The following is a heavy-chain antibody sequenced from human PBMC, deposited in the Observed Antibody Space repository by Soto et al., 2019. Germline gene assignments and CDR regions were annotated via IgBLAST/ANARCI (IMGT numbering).Heavy chain of an antibody. CDR2: INPSGGST. V-gene: IGHV1-46*01. Sequence: ASVKVSCKASGYTFTSYYMHWVRQAPGQGLEWMGIINPSGGSTSYAQKFQGRVTMTRDTSTSTVYMELSSLRSEDTAVYYCARDQYYYDSSGYYLRNHLYVNDYWGQGTLVTVSS. CDR3: ARDQYYYDSSGYYLRNHLYVNDY. D-gene: IGHD3-22*01. CDR1: GYTFTSYY. J-gene: IGHJ4*02.